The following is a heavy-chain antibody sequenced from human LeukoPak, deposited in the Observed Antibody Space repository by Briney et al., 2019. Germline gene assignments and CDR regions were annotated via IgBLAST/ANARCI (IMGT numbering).Heavy chain of an antibody. Sequence: GASMKVSCKASGYTFTSYAMNWVRQAPGQGLEWMGWINTNTGNPTYAQGFTGRFVFSLDTSVSTAYLQISSLTAEDTAVYYCARDWGSSGWFLFDYWGQGTLVTVSS. V-gene: IGHV7-4-1*02. CDR2: INTNTGNP. J-gene: IGHJ4*02. CDR1: GYTFTSYA. CDR3: ARDWGSSGWFLFDY. D-gene: IGHD6-19*01.